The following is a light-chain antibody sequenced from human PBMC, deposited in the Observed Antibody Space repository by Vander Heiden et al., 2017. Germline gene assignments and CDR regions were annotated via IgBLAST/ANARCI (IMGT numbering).Light chain of an antibody. Sequence: VLTQSAVTLALSPGEGATLSCRASQNIFNRYLAWYQQKPGQPPRLLIYDGVTRATGVPDRFSGSGSGTDFTLTVSRLEPEDFAVYYCQQYHSSLYTFGQGTKVEIK. J-gene: IGKJ2*01. CDR1: QNIFNRY. CDR2: DGV. V-gene: IGKV3-20*01. CDR3: QQYHSSLYT.